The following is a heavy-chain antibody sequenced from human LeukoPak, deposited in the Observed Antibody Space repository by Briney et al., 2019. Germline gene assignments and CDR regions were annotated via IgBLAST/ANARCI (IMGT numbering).Heavy chain of an antibody. V-gene: IGHV3-53*01. Sequence: GGSLRLSCAASGFTFSSYWMSWVRQAPGKGLEWVSVIYSGGSTYYADSVKGRFIISRDNSKNTLYLQMNSLRAEDTAVYYCARDCTNGVCSDYWGQGTLVTVSS. D-gene: IGHD2-8*01. CDR2: IYSGGST. CDR1: GFTFSSYW. CDR3: ARDCTNGVCSDY. J-gene: IGHJ4*02.